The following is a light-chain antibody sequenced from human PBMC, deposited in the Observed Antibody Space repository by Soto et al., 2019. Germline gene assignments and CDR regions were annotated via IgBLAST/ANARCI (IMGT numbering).Light chain of an antibody. J-gene: IGKJ3*01. Sequence: EIALTQSPGTLYLSPGERATLSCRASQSVSSSYLAWYQQKPGQAPRLLIYGASSRATGIPDRFSGSGSGTDFTLTISRLEPEDFAVYYCQQYGSSPLITFGPGTKVDIK. CDR1: QSVSSSY. CDR2: GAS. V-gene: IGKV3-20*01. CDR3: QQYGSSPLIT.